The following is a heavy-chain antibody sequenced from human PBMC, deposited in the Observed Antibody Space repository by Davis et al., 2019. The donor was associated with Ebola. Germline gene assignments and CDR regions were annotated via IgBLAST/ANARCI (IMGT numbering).Heavy chain of an antibody. CDR1: GGSFSGYY. D-gene: IGHD3-22*01. Sequence: PSETLSLTCAVYGGSFSGYYWSWIRQPPGKGLEWIGEINHSGSTNYNPSLKGRVTISVDTSKNQFSLKLSSVTAADTAVYYCARDSTMIVGFFDYWGQGTLVTVSS. CDR3: ARDSTMIVGFFDY. CDR2: INHSGST. V-gene: IGHV4-34*01. J-gene: IGHJ4*02.